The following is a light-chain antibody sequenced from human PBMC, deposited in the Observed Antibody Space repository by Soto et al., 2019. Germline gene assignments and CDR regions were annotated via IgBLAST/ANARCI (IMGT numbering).Light chain of an antibody. Sequence: DIQMTQSPSSLSASVGDRVTITCRASQSISSYLNWYQQKPGKAPKLLIYAASSLQSGVPSRFSGSGSGTDFTISISSLQPEDFATYYCQQSHSTPRTFGQGTKVDIK. V-gene: IGKV1-39*01. J-gene: IGKJ1*01. CDR3: QQSHSTPRT. CDR1: QSISSY. CDR2: AAS.